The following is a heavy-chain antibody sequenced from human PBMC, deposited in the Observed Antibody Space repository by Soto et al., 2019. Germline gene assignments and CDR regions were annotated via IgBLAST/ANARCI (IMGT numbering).Heavy chain of an antibody. Sequence: ESQLVESGGTVVQTGGSLRLSCAASGFTFDDYAIYWVRQTPERGLEWVSLISWDGATTYFIDSVKGRFTMFRDNTKNSLYLQLNNVTTDDPAFYYFAKDIHGDLGAIDVWGQGTTVTVSS. J-gene: IGHJ6*02. CDR1: GFTFDDYA. V-gene: IGHV3-43*01. D-gene: IGHD4-17*01. CDR2: ISWDGATT. CDR3: AKDIHGDLGAIDV.